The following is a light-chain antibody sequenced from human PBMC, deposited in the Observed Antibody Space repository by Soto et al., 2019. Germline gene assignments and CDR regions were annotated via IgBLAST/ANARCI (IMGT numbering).Light chain of an antibody. J-gene: IGKJ5*01. V-gene: IGKV3-20*01. CDR3: QQFDTSPPST. CDR2: GAS. CDR1: QSVSSSY. Sequence: EIVLTQSPGTMSLSPGERATLSCRASQSVSSSYLAWYQQKPGQAPRLLIYGASSRATGIPDRFSGSGSGTDFTLTISRPEPGDFAVYYCQQFDTSPPSTFGQGTRLEIK.